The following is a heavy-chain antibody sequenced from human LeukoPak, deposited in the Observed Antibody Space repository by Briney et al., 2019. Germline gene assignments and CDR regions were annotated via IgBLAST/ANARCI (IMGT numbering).Heavy chain of an antibody. Sequence: GGSLRLSCAASGFTFSSYAMSWVRQAPGKGLEWVSAISGSGGSTYYADSVKGRFTISRGNSKNTLYLQMNSLRAEDTAVYYCAKDHSHDYGDYGDYWGQGTLVTVSS. CDR3: AKDHSHDYGDYGDY. V-gene: IGHV3-23*01. CDR1: GFTFSSYA. CDR2: ISGSGGST. D-gene: IGHD4-17*01. J-gene: IGHJ4*02.